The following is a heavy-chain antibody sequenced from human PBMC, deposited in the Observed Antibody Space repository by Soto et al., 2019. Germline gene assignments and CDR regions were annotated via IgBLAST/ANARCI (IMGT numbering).Heavy chain of an antibody. CDR2: IYYSGST. D-gene: IGHD1-26*01. CDR1: GGSITSYSYY. V-gene: IGHV4-39*01. J-gene: IGHJ4*02. Sequence: PSETLSLTCTVSGGSITSYSYYWGWIRQPPGKGLEWIGSIYYSGSTYYNPSLKSRVTISVDTSKNQFSLKLSSVTAADTAVYYCARRRIVGPFDYWGQGTLVTVSS. CDR3: ARRRIVGPFDY.